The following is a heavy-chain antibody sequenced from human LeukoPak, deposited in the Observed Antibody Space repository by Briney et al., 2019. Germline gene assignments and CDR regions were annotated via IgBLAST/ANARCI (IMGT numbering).Heavy chain of an antibody. Sequence: GGSLRLSCAVSGFTASSNYMSWVRQAPGKGLEWVSAISGGGGSTYYADSVKGRFTISRDNSKNTLYLQMNSLRAEDTAVYYCAKDPPWGLGGQGTLVTVSS. D-gene: IGHD3-16*01. J-gene: IGHJ4*02. CDR2: ISGGGGST. CDR1: GFTASSNY. CDR3: AKDPPWGL. V-gene: IGHV3-23*01.